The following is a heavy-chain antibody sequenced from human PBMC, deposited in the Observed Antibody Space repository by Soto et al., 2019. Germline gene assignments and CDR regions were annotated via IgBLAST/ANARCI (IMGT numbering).Heavy chain of an antibody. J-gene: IGHJ6*01. CDR1: GYTLSNFD. D-gene: IGHD3-10*01. CDR2: ISGHNGNT. CDR3: ARFNFASSGGKCYCCMYV. V-gene: IGHV1-18*04. Sequence: QVQLVQSGAEVKKPGASVKVSCKASGYTLSNFDISWVRQAPGQGLEWMAWISGHNGNTNFAQKFQVTGRSPADTSVSTAVRELRSLRSDDPGVYFCARFNFASSGGKCYCCMYVWGQGPRVTVSS.